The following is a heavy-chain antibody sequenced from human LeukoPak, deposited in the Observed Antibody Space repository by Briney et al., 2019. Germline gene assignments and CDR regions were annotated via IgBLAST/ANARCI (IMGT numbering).Heavy chain of an antibody. Sequence: GGSLRLSCEASGFTFNTYEMNWVRQAPGKGLEWISYISDSGSSIYYSDSVKGRFTISRDNTKNSLYMQMNSLRAEDMALYYCAKDKYSSGRSAYFDYWGQGTLVTVSS. CDR3: AKDKYSSGRSAYFDY. CDR2: ISDSGSSI. CDR1: GFTFNTYE. J-gene: IGHJ4*02. D-gene: IGHD6-19*01. V-gene: IGHV3-48*03.